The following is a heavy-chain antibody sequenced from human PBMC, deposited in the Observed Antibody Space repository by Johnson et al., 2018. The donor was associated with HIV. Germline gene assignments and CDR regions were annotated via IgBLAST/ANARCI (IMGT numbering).Heavy chain of an antibody. D-gene: IGHD1-26*01. CDR3: TRGSFTDDAFDV. CDR1: GFTFSSYD. V-gene: IGHV3-30*14. Sequence: QVQLVESGGGVVQPGRSLRLSCAASGFTFSSYDIHWVRQAPGKGLEWVAGTSYDGSNKYYADSVKGRFTISRDTSKNTLYLQMNSLRPEDTAVYYCTRGSFTDDAFDVWGLGTMVTVSS. J-gene: IGHJ3*01. CDR2: TSYDGSNK.